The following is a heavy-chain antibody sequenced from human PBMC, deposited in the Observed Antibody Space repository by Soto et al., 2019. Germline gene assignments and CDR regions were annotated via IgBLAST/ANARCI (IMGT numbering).Heavy chain of an antibody. CDR1: GGSFNDCY. D-gene: IGHD2-15*01. J-gene: IGHJ5*02. CDR2: INYSGYT. CDR3: AREEVAGTNWFGP. V-gene: IGHV4-34*01. Sequence: LSLTCAVSGGSFNDCYWSWIRQTPGKGLEWIGRINYSGYTNFNASLKSRVTMSVDTSKNQFSLKLNSVTAADTAVYYCAREEVAGTNWFGPWGQGTLVTVSS.